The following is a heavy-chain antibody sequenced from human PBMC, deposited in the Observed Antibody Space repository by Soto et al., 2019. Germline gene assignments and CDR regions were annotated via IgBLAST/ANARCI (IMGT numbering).Heavy chain of an antibody. V-gene: IGHV3-23*01. CDR2: ISESGGNT. CDR3: AKVKVDYYDSSGFDY. CDR1: GFSFSASW. J-gene: IGHJ4*02. D-gene: IGHD3-22*01. Sequence: GGSLRLSCATSGFSFSASWMAWVRQAPGKGLEWVSAISESGGNTYYADSVKGRVTISRDNSKNTLYLQMNSLRAEDTAVYYCAKVKVDYYDSSGFDYWGQGTLVTVSS.